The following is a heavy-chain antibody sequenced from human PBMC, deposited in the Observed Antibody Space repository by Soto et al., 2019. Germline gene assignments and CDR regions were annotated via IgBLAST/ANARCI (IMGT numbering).Heavy chain of an antibody. J-gene: IGHJ4*02. Sequence: EVQLLESGGGLVQPGGSLRLSCAASGFTFSSYAMSWVRQAPGKGLEWVSAISGSGGSTYYADSVKGRFTISRDNAKNTLCLRMNSLRAEDTAVYYCSRVSRAAVAGTAYFWCQGTLVTVSS. D-gene: IGHD6-19*01. CDR3: SRVSRAAVAGTAYF. CDR2: ISGSGGST. V-gene: IGHV3-23*01. CDR1: GFTFSSYA.